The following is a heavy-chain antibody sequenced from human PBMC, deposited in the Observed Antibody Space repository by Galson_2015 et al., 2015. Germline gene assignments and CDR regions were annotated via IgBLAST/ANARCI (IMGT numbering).Heavy chain of an antibody. CDR2: ISPNTGGT. J-gene: IGHJ4*02. D-gene: IGHD2-2*01. V-gene: IGHV1-2*04. CDR1: GYTFTGYY. Sequence: SVKVSCKASGYTFTGYYMHWVRQAPGQGLEWMGRISPNTGGTRYAQNFQGWITMTRDTSISAAYMELSRLRSDDTAVYYRARGRGYCSTTTCHEFDYWSQGTLVTVSS. CDR3: ARGRGYCSTTTCHEFDY.